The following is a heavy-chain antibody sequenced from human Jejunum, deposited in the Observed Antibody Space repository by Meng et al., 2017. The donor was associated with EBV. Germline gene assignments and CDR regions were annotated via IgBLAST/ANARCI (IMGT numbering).Heavy chain of an antibody. J-gene: IGHJ4*02. Sequence: QVQLQPWCAGLLKPSGTLSRTCAVYRGSFSGYYWSWIRQHPGKGLEWIGEINHSGSTNYNPSLRSRVTISVETSKNQFSLRLNSVTAADTAVYYCARVAFSYTTRSLDSWGQGTLVTVSS. CDR3: ARVAFSYTTRSLDS. CDR1: RGSFSGYY. D-gene: IGHD3-16*02. CDR2: INHSGST. V-gene: IGHV4-34*02.